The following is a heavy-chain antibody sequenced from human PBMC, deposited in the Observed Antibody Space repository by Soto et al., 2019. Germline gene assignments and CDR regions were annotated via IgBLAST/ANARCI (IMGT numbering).Heavy chain of an antibody. CDR3: SLRGRAVAGFLDY. Sequence: QVQLVESGGGMVQPGRSLRLSCAASGFTFSSYGMHWFRQAPGKGLEWVAVISYDGSNKYYADSVKGRFTISRDNSKNTLYLQMNSLRAEDTAVYYCSLRGRAVAGFLDYWGQGTLVTVSS. D-gene: IGHD6-19*01. J-gene: IGHJ4*02. V-gene: IGHV3-30*03. CDR2: ISYDGSNK. CDR1: GFTFSSYG.